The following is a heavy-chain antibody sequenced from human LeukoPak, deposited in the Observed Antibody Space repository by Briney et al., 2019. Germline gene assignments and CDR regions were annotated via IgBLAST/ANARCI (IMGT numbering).Heavy chain of an antibody. CDR2: ISSSSSYI. D-gene: IGHD3-10*01. V-gene: IGHV3-21*01. Sequence: GGSLRLSCAASGFTFSSYSMNWVRQAPGKGLEWVSSISSSSSYIYYADSVKGRFTISRDNAKNSLYLQMSSLRAEDTAVYYCARGYYGSGSYYWFDPWGQGTLVTVSS. CDR3: ARGYYGSGSYYWFDP. J-gene: IGHJ5*02. CDR1: GFTFSSYS.